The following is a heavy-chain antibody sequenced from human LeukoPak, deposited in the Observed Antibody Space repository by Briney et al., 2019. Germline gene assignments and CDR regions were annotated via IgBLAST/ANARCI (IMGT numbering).Heavy chain of an antibody. CDR2: INHSGST. Sequence: PSETLSLTCAVYGGSFSGYYWSWIRQPPGKGLEWIGEINHSGSTNYNPSLKSRVTISVDTSKNQFSLKLSSVTAADTAVYYCARADYDYWSGTFDNWGQGTMVTVSS. CDR1: GGSFSGYY. CDR3: ARADYDYWSGTFDN. V-gene: IGHV4-34*01. J-gene: IGHJ3*02. D-gene: IGHD3/OR15-3a*01.